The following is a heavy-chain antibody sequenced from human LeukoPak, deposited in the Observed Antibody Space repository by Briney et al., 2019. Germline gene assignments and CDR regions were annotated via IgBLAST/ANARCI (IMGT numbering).Heavy chain of an antibody. Sequence: GGSLRLSCAASGFTFSDYYMSWIRQAPGKGLEWVSAISGSGGSTYYADSVKGRFTISRDNSKNTLYLQMNSLRAEDTAVYYCAKAAPYCSGGSCYGSYYYYGMDVWGQGTTVTVSS. J-gene: IGHJ6*02. V-gene: IGHV3-23*01. CDR1: GFTFSDYY. CDR2: ISGSGGST. CDR3: AKAAPYCSGGSCYGSYYYYGMDV. D-gene: IGHD2-15*01.